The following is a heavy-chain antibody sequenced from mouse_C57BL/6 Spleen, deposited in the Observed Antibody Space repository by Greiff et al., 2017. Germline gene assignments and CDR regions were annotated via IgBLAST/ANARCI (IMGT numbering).Heavy chain of an antibody. CDR1: GFTFSDYY. CDR2: INYDGSST. Sequence: EVKLVESEGGLVQPGSSMKLSCTASGFTFSDYYMAWVRQVPEKGLEWVANINYDGSSTYYLDSLKSRFIISRDNAKNILYLQMSSLKSEDTATYSCARDQGGNYSNWYFDVWGTGTTVTVSS. V-gene: IGHV5-16*01. CDR3: ARDQGGNYSNWYFDV. J-gene: IGHJ1*03. D-gene: IGHD2-5*01.